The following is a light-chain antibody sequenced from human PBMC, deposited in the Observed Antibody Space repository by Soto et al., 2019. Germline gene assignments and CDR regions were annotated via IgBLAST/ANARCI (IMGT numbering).Light chain of an antibody. J-gene: IGLJ1*01. CDR1: SSDVGGYNY. V-gene: IGLV2-8*01. CDR2: EVN. CDR3: ISYTDRQSYL. Sequence: QSVLTQPPSASGSPGQSVAISCTGTSSDVGGYNYVSWYQQHPGKAPKLMIYEVNKRPSGVPDRFSGSKSGNTASLTVSGFQAEDEADYYCISYTDRQSYLCGTGKKV.